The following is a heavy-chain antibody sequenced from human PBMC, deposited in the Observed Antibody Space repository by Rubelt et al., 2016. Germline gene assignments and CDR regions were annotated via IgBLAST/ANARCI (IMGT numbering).Heavy chain of an antibody. D-gene: IGHD3-9*01. Sequence: LIQPGGSLRLSCAASGFTVSSNYMSWVRQAPGKGLEWVSVIYSGGSTYYANSVKGRFTISRDNSKNTLYLQMNSLRAEDTAVYYCARSVSPKAVYYDILTGYPTPYYYYGMDVWGQGTTVTVSS. J-gene: IGHJ6*02. CDR3: ARSVSPKAVYYDILTGYPTPYYYYGMDV. CDR2: IYSGGST. CDR1: GFTVSSNY. V-gene: IGHV3-53*01.